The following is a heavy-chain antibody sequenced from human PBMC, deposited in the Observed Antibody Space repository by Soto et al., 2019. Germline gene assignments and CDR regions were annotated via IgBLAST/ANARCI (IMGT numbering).Heavy chain of an antibody. CDR2: IRSSTV. J-gene: IGHJ6*02. Sequence: PGGSQRLSCAASGFTFSSFAMNWVRQAPGKGLEWISYIRSSTVSYADSVKGRFTISRDDAKNSLYLQMNSLRDEDTAVYYCASTNYNPSLKSRVTISVDTSKNQFSLKLSSVTAADTAVYYCASSGEYYGSGSYYNSGYYYYYGMDVWGQGTTVTVSS. D-gene: IGHD3-10*01. CDR1: GFTFSSFA. CDR3: ASTNYNPSLKSRVTISVDTSKNQFSLKLSSVTAADTAVYYCASSGEYYGSGSYYNSGYYYYYGMDV. V-gene: IGHV3-48*02.